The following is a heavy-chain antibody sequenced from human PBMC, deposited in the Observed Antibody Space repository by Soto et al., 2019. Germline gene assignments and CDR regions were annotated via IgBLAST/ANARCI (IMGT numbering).Heavy chain of an antibody. CDR3: EKYFRYFDN. V-gene: IGHV3-23*01. J-gene: IGHJ4*02. Sequence: VVSLILSFSCSGFTPTTTPLIFVLQPPGKGLEWFTTISGTASRTYYVDSVKGRFFISRVNSKNTVTLQMNNLTLDDTAVYYCEKYFRYFDNWGKGNRVTV. CDR2: ISGTASRT. D-gene: IGHD2-15*01. CDR1: GFTPTTTP.